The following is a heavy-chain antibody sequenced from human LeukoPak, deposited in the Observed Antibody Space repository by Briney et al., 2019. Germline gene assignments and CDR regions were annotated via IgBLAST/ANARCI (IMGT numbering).Heavy chain of an antibody. J-gene: IGHJ4*02. D-gene: IGHD3-16*02. CDR1: GFTFSSYG. CDR3: ARPRLRLGELSFYYFDY. V-gene: IGHV3-30*03. Sequence: PGGSLRLSCAASGFTFSSYGMHWVRQAPGKGLEWVAVISYDGSNKYYADSVKGRFTISRDNSKNTLYLQMNSLRAEDTAVYYCARPRLRLGELSFYYFDYWGQGTLVTVSS. CDR2: ISYDGSNK.